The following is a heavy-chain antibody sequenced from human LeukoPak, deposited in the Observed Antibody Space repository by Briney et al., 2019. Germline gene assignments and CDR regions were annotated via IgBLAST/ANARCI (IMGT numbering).Heavy chain of an antibody. D-gene: IGHD3-9*01. CDR3: ARALLSSEVGYFDWLLKGGYFDY. J-gene: IGHJ4*02. V-gene: IGHV3-7*01. CDR1: GFTFSSYW. CDR2: IKQDGSEK. Sequence: PGGSLRLSCAASGFTFSSYWMSWVRQAPGKGLEWAANIKQDGSEKYYVDSVKGRFTISRDNAKNSLYLQMNSLRAEDTAVYYCARALLSSEVGYFDWLLKGGYFDYWGQGTLVTVSS.